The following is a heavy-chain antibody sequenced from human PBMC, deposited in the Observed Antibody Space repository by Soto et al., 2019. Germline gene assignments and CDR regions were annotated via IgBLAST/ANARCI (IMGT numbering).Heavy chain of an antibody. CDR1: GGTFSSYA. V-gene: IGHV1-69*01. D-gene: IGHD3-10*01. CDR3: ARDLEGMSVLGHYGMDV. CDR2: IIPIFGTA. Sequence: QVQLVQSGAEVKKPGSSVKVSCKASGGTFSSYAISWVRQAPGQGLEWMGGIIPIFGTANYAQKFQGRVTITADESTSTAYNELSSLRSEDTAVYYCARDLEGMSVLGHYGMDVWGQGTTVTVSS. J-gene: IGHJ6*02.